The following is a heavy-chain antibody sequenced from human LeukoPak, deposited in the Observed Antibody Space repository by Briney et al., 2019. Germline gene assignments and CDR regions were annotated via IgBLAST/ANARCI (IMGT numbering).Heavy chain of an antibody. Sequence: GRSLRLSCAASGFTFSSYAMHWVRQAPGKGLEWVAVISYDGSNKYYADSVKGRFTISRDNSKNTLYLQMNSLRAEDTAVYYCARDQLTMVRGVTPRFGYWGQGTLVTVSS. CDR3: ARDQLTMVRGVTPRFGY. CDR2: ISYDGSNK. V-gene: IGHV3-30*04. J-gene: IGHJ4*02. D-gene: IGHD3-10*01. CDR1: GFTFSSYA.